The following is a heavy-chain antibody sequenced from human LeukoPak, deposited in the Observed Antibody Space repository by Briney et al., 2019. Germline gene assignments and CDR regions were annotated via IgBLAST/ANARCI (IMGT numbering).Heavy chain of an antibody. CDR3: ARDARPVDAIPTFDY. CDR2: IGFDGSNK. CDR1: GFTFSSYG. D-gene: IGHD2-8*01. Sequence: GGSLRLSCAASGFTFSSYGMHWVRQAPGKGLEWVAFIGFDGSNKYYADSVKGRFTISRDNSKNTLYLQMNSLRAEDTAVYYCARDARPVDAIPTFDYWGQGTLVAVSS. V-gene: IGHV3-30*02. J-gene: IGHJ4*02.